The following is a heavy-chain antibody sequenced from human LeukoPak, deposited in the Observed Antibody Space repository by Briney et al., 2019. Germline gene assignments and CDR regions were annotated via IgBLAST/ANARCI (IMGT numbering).Heavy chain of an antibody. CDR2: INHSGST. V-gene: IGHV4-34*01. CDR3: ASEGYCSGGSCYSAY. J-gene: IGHJ4*02. Sequence: SETLSLTFAVYGGAFSGYYWSWIRQPPGKGPEWIGEINHSGSTNYNPSLKSRVTISVDTSKNQFSLKLSSVTAADTAVYYCASEGYCSGGSCYSAYWGQGTLVTVSS. D-gene: IGHD2-15*01. CDR1: GGAFSGYY.